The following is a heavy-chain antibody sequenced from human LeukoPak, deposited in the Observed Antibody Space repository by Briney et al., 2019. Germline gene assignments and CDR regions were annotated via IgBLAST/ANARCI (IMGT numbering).Heavy chain of an antibody. CDR2: IKQDGSEK. CDR3: ARDQFGYSYGSHY. J-gene: IGHJ4*02. D-gene: IGHD5-18*01. Sequence: GGSLRLSCAASGFTFSSYWMSWVSQAPGKGLEWVANIKQDGSEKYYVDSVKGRFTISRDNAKNSLYLQMNSLRAEDTAVYYCARDQFGYSYGSHYWGQGTLVTVSS. CDR1: GFTFSSYW. V-gene: IGHV3-7*01.